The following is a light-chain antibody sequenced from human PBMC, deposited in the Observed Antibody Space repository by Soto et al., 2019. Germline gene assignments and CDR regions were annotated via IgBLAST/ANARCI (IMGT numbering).Light chain of an antibody. CDR2: GAS. Sequence: EIVLTQSPGTLSLSPGERATLSCRASQSVSSNLAWYQQKPGQAPRLLIYGASTRATGIPARFSGSGSGTDFTLTISRLEPEDFATYFCQQSYNVPRTFGGGTKVDIK. V-gene: IGKV3-15*01. CDR3: QQSYNVPRT. CDR1: QSVSSN. J-gene: IGKJ4*01.